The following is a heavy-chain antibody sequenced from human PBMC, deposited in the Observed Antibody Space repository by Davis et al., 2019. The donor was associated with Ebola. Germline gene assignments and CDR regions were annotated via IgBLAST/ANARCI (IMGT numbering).Heavy chain of an antibody. J-gene: IGHJ5*02. V-gene: IGHV4-59*01. CDR1: GASISSSY. CDR3: ARGGVNWFDP. Sequence: SETLSLTCTVSGASISSSYWSRIRQPPGKGLDWIGYVHYSGSTNYNPSLKSRLSMSVDTSKNQFSLKLSSVSAADAAIYYCARGGVNWFDPWGQGILVTVSS. CDR2: VHYSGST.